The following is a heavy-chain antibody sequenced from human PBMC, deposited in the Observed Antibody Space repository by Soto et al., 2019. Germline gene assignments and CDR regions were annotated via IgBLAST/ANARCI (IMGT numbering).Heavy chain of an antibody. J-gene: IGHJ4*02. CDR2: IIPIFGTA. Sequence: QVQLVQSGAEVKKPGSSVKVSCKASGGTFSSYAISWVRQAPGQGLEWMGGIIPIFGTANYAQKFQGRVTTTADESTSTAYMELSSLRSEDTAVYYCGGGINWNQPWFVEYWGQGTLVTVSS. CDR3: GGGINWNQPWFVEY. D-gene: IGHD1-1*01. CDR1: GGTFSSYA. V-gene: IGHV1-69*12.